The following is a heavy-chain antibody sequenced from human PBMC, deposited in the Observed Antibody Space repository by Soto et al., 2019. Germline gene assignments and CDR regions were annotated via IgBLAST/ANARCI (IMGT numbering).Heavy chain of an antibody. CDR3: TRRRRPNYEDCLGSPADAPLFNVHS. J-gene: IGHJ5*01. CDR2: ISGSGGST. D-gene: IGHD1-7*01. V-gene: IGHV3-23*01. Sequence: GKGLEWVSAISGSGGSTYYAGSVKGRFTISRDNSKNTLYLQMNSLRAEDTAVFYCTRRRRPNYEDCLGSPADAPLFNVHS.